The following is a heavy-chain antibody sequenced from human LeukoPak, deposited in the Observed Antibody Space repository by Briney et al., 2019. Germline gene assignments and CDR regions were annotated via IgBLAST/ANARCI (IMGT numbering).Heavy chain of an antibody. CDR3: ARGPFDYYDRTQTYMDV. D-gene: IGHD3-22*01. V-gene: IGHV3-53*01. CDR2: IYSGGST. Sequence: GGSLRLSCVASGFTVSSNYMSWVRQAPGKGLEWVSVIYSGGSTYYADSVKGRFTISRDNSKNTLYLQMNSLRAEDTAVYYCARGPFDYYDRTQTYMDVWGKGTTVTVSS. CDR1: GFTVSSNY. J-gene: IGHJ6*03.